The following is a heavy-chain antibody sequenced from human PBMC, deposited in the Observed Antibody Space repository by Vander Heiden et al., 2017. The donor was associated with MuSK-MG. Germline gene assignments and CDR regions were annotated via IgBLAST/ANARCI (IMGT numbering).Heavy chain of an antibody. D-gene: IGHD3-16*01. CDR1: GNSVTEIS. CDR2: FDPGEGDI. V-gene: IGHV1-24*01. J-gene: IGHJ2*01. CDR3: TTRLGGGFWFLDL. Sequence: QVQLVHSGAEVKKPGASVKVSCKVSGNSVTEISIHWVRQAPGRGLEWMGGFDPGEGDISYAQKFQGRVTMTEDTSTDTAYMELSSLTSDDTAVYYCTTRLGGGFWFLDLWGRGTLVTVSS.